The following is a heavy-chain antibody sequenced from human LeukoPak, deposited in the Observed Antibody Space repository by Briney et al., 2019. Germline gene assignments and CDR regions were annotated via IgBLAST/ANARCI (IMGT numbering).Heavy chain of an antibody. CDR1: GFTFSSYS. Sequence: GGSPRLSCAASGFTFSSYSMNWVRQAPGKGLEWVSSISSSSSYIYYADSVKGRFTISRDNAKNSLYLQMNSLRAEDTAVYYCARDGLGYCSSTSCKWSYWGQGTLVTVSS. D-gene: IGHD2-2*01. J-gene: IGHJ4*02. CDR3: ARDGLGYCSSTSCKWSY. CDR2: ISSSSSYI. V-gene: IGHV3-21*01.